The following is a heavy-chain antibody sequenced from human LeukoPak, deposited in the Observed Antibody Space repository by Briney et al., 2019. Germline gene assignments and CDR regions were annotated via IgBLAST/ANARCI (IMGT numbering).Heavy chain of an antibody. CDR1: GGSVSSGSYY. D-gene: IGHD3-3*01. CDR3: ARDPTPVWSGPFDY. CDR2: IYYSGST. V-gene: IGHV4-61*01. J-gene: IGHJ4*02. Sequence: SETLSLTCTVSGGSVSSGSYYWSWIRQPPGKGLEWIGYIYYSGSTNYNPSLKSRVTISVDTSKNQFSLKLSSVTAADTAVYYCARDPTPVWSGPFDYWGQGTLVTVSS.